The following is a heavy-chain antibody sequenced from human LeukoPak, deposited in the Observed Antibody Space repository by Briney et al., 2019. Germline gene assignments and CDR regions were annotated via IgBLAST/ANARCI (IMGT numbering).Heavy chain of an antibody. Sequence: GGSLRLSCAASGFTFSSYSMNWVRQAPGKGLEWVSSISSSSSYIYYADSVKGRFTISRDNAKNSLYLQMNSLRAEDTAVYYCARDEESGYYAFDIWGQGTMVTVSS. CDR2: ISSSSSYI. V-gene: IGHV3-21*01. D-gene: IGHD3-22*01. CDR1: GFTFSSYS. CDR3: ARDEESGYYAFDI. J-gene: IGHJ3*02.